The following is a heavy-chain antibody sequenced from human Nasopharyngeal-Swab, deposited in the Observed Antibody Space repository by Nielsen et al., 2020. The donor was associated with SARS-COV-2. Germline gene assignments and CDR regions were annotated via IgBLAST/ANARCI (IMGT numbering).Heavy chain of an antibody. CDR1: GGTFSSYA. Sequence: ASVKVSCKASGGTFSSYAMHWVRQAPGQRLEWMGWINAGNGNTKYSQKFQGRVTITRDTSASTAYMELSSLRSEDTAVYYCARAPRDYSNYGGYYYYYYYMDVWGKGTTVTVSS. V-gene: IGHV1-3*01. J-gene: IGHJ6*03. D-gene: IGHD4-11*01. CDR3: ARAPRDYSNYGGYYYYYYYMDV. CDR2: INAGNGNT.